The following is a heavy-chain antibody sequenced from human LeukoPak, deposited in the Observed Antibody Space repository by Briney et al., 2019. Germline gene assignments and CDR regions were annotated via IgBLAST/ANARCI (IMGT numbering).Heavy chain of an antibody. CDR2: ISSSGSTI. CDR3: ARVTRYRSGWFDY. V-gene: IGHV3-48*04. D-gene: IGHD6-19*01. J-gene: IGHJ4*02. Sequence: PGGSLRLSCAASGFTFSSYWTNWVRQAPGKGLEWVSYISSSGSTIYYADSVKGRLTISRDNAKNSLYLQMNSLRAEDTAVYYCARVTRYRSGWFDYWGQGTLVTVSS. CDR1: GFTFSSYW.